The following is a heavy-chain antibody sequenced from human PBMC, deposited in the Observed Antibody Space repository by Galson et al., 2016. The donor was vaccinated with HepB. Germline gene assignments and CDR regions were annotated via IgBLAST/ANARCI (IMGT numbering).Heavy chain of an antibody. CDR3: VSYYYGSSGYYPYYFDY. Sequence: SLRLSCAASGFNFGDFAVSWFRQTPGRGLEWVGYIRSNGYGGTREYAASVNGRFTISRADSKSVAYLEMNRLKTEDSAIYYCVSYYYGSSGYYPYYFDYWGLGTRVPVSS. J-gene: IGHJ4*02. CDR2: IRSNGYGGTR. D-gene: IGHD3-22*01. V-gene: IGHV3-49*03. CDR1: GFNFGDFA.